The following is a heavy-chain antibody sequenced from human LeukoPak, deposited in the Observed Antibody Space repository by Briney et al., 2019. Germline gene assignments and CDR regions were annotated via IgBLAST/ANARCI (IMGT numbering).Heavy chain of an antibody. D-gene: IGHD6-19*01. J-gene: IGHJ4*02. Sequence: GSLRLSCTASGFTFSDYAMTWVRQAPGKGLEWVGFIRNKANGGTADYAASVKGRFTISRDDSKTIAYLQMNSLKTEDTAVYFCSRAYSTGWLGISDYWGQGVLVTVSS. CDR2: IRNKANGGTA. V-gene: IGHV3-49*04. CDR1: GFTFSDYA. CDR3: SRAYSTGWLGISDY.